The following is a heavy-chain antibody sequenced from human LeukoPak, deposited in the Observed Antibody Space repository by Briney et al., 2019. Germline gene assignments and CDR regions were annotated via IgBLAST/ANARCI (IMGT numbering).Heavy chain of an antibody. V-gene: IGHV3-30*02. CDR1: GFTFSSYG. Sequence: GGSLRLSCAASGFTFSSYGMHWVRQAPGKGLEGVAFIRYDGSNKYYADSVKGRFTISRDNSKNTLYLQMNSLRAEDTAVYYCAKLPTPAAGTAFERRTNWFDPWGQGTLVTVSS. CDR3: AKLPTPAAGTAFERRTNWFDP. CDR2: IRYDGSNK. D-gene: IGHD6-13*01. J-gene: IGHJ5*02.